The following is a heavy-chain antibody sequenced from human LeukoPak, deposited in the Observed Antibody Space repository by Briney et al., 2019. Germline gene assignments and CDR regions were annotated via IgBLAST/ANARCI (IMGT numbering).Heavy chain of an antibody. CDR2: ISSGSDSI. Sequence: GGSLRLSCTASGFTFRRYSFNWVRQAPGKGLEWVSTISSGSDSIYYADPVRGRFTISRDNAENSLYLQMNSLRAEDTAVYYCTRDLSLAAPQGFDYWGQGTLVTVSS. D-gene: IGHD6-6*01. CDR3: TRDLSLAAPQGFDY. J-gene: IGHJ4*02. CDR1: GFTFRRYS. V-gene: IGHV3-21*01.